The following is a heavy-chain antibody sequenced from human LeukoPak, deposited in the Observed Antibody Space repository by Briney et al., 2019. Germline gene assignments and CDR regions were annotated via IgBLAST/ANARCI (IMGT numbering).Heavy chain of an antibody. CDR1: GYTFTLYG. CDR3: AREDIVVVPAASNWFDP. J-gene: IGHJ5*02. CDR2: ISPHNGDT. V-gene: IGHV1-18*01. Sequence: GASVKVSCKASGYTFTLYGISWVRQAPGQGLEWMGWISPHNGDTNYAQKFQGRVTITADESTSTAYMELSSLRSEDTAVYYCAREDIVVVPAASNWFDPWGQGTLVTVSS. D-gene: IGHD2-2*01.